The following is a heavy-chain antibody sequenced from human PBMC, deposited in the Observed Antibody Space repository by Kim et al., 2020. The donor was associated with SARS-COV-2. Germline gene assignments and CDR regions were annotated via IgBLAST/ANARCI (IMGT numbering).Heavy chain of an antibody. Sequence: GGSLRLSCAASGFTLSHYEMNWVRQAPGKGLEWVSYSRTSGSDIYYGESVKGRFTISRDNAKNSLYLQIDTLRAEDTAVYYCARDNGYYGMDVWGQGTTV. V-gene: IGHV3-48*03. J-gene: IGHJ6*02. D-gene: IGHD2-8*01. CDR2: SRTSGSDI. CDR1: GFTLSHYE. CDR3: ARDNGYYGMDV.